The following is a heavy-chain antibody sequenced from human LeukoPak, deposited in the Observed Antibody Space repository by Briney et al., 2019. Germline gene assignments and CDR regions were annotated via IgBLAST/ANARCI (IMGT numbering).Heavy chain of an antibody. CDR3: ASGLIAAAGADAFDI. V-gene: IGHV4-4*02. Sequence: SETLSLTCAVSGGSISSSNWWSWVRQPPGKGLEWIGEIYHSGSTNYNPSLKSRVTISVDKSKNQFSLKLSSVTAADTAAYYCASGLIAAAGADAFDIWGQGTMVTVSS. CDR2: IYHSGST. J-gene: IGHJ3*02. D-gene: IGHD6-13*01. CDR1: GGSISSSNW.